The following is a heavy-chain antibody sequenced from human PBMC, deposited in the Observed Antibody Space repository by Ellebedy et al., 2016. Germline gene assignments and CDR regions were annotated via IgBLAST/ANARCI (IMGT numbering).Heavy chain of an antibody. CDR3: ARAPRQWEQLVGYYYYYMDV. J-gene: IGHJ6*03. CDR2: IYTSGST. V-gene: IGHV4-4*07. Sequence: SETLSLXCTVSGGSISSYYWSWIRQPAGKGLEWIGRIYTSGSTNYNPSLKSRVTMSVDTSKNQFSLKLSSVTAADTAVYYCARAPRQWEQLVGYYYYYMDVWGKGTTVTVSS. D-gene: IGHD6-6*01. CDR1: GGSISSYY.